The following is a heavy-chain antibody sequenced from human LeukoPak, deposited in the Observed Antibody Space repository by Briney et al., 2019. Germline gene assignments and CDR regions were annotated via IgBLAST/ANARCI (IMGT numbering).Heavy chain of an antibody. CDR1: GYTFTAYS. CDR2: INPNSGDT. J-gene: IGHJ3*02. D-gene: IGHD3-10*01. V-gene: IGHV1-2*02. CDR3: ARELDYYGSGSFFNI. Sequence: ASVRVSCKASGYTFTAYSMHWVRQAPGQGLEWMGWINPNSGDTNYAQKFQGRVTMTRDSSITTAYMELSRLRSDGTAVYDCARELDYYGSGSFFNIWGQGTMVTVSS.